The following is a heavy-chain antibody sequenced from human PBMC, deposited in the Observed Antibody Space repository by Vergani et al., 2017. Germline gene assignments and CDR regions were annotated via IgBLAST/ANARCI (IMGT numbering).Heavy chain of an antibody. CDR1: GFTLSNYY. CDR2: IQFDGSNQ. CDR3: AKHFRGWGIDY. Sequence: QVQLVESAGGVVQRGGSLRLSCATSGFTLSNYYMQWIRQGPGKGLEFVAFIQFDGSNQYYADSVKGRFTLSRDFSKNTLYLQMNSLRTDDTATYYCAKHFRGWGIDYWGQGTQVIVSS. D-gene: IGHD3-16*01. V-gene: IGHV3-30*02. J-gene: IGHJ4*02.